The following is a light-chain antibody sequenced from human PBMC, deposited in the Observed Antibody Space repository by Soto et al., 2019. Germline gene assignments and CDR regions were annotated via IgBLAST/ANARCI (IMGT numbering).Light chain of an antibody. J-gene: IGKJ1*01. CDR3: QQRSNWSPTLT. CDR1: QSVSSY. V-gene: IGKV3-11*01. CDR2: DAS. Sequence: EIVLTQSPATLSLSPGERATLSCRASQSVSSYLAWYQQKPGQAPRLLIYDASNRATGIPARFSGSGSGTDFTLTFSSRDPEDFAVYYCQQRSNWSPTLTFGQGTKVEIK.